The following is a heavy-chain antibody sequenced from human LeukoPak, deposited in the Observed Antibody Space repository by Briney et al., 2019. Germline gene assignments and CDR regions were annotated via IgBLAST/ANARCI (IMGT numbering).Heavy chain of an antibody. V-gene: IGHV1-2*02. J-gene: IGHJ4*02. CDR3: ARESFPEGPSYYYDSSGYYYQNDY. Sequence: ASVKVSCKASGYTFTGYYMHWVRQAPGQGLEWMGRINPNSGGTNYAQKFQGRVTMTRDTSISTAYMELRSLRSDDTAVYYCARESFPEGPSYYYDSSGYYYQNDYWGQGTLVTVSS. CDR2: INPNSGGT. D-gene: IGHD3-22*01. CDR1: GYTFTGYY.